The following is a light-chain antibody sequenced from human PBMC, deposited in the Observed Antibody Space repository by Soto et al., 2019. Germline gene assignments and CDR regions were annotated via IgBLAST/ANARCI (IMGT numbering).Light chain of an antibody. J-gene: IGKJ1*01. Sequence: EIVLTQSPGTLSLSPGERVTLSCRASQSVNSRYLGWYQQKPGQAPRLLIYGASSRATGIPDRFTGSGSGTDFTLTISRLEPEDFAVYYCQQYGSSPLTFGQGTKVDI. CDR2: GAS. CDR3: QQYGSSPLT. V-gene: IGKV3-20*01. CDR1: QSVNSRY.